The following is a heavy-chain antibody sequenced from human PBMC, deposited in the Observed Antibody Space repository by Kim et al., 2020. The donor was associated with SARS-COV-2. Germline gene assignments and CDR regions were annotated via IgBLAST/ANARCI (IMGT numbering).Heavy chain of an antibody. V-gene: IGHV4-59*01. Sequence: LKRRVTISVDTSKNQFSLKLSSVTAADTAVYYCASTHYDILTGYITAFDIWGQGTMVTVSS. CDR3: ASTHYDILTGYITAFDI. D-gene: IGHD3-9*01. J-gene: IGHJ3*02.